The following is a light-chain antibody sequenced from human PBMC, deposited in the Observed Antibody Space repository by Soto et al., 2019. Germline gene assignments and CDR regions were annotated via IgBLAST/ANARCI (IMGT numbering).Light chain of an antibody. V-gene: IGKV3-20*01. Sequence: EIVLTQSPGTLSLSPGERATLSCRASQSFSSTYLAWYQQKPGQAPRLLIYGASSRATGIPDRFSGGGSGTDFSLTISRLDPEDSAVYYCQQYNNWPRATFGGGTKVDIK. J-gene: IGKJ4*01. CDR1: QSFSSTY. CDR3: QQYNNWPRAT. CDR2: GAS.